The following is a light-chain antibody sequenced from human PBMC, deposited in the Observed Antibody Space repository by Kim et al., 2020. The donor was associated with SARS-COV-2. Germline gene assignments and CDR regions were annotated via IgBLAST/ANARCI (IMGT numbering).Light chain of an antibody. J-gene: IGLJ2*01. CDR2: QDA. Sequence: VSPGQTAIVTCSGDNLGDKYAFWYQQKPGQSPMVVIYQDAKRPSGIPERFSGSSSGNTATLTISGTQPMDEADYYCQTWDSSTAIFGGGTQLTVL. CDR3: QTWDSSTAI. CDR1: NLGDKY. V-gene: IGLV3-1*01.